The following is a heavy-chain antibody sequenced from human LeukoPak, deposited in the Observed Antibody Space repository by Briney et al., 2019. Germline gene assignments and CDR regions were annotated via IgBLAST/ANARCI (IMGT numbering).Heavy chain of an antibody. D-gene: IGHD4-23*01. CDR3: AKYLGGAGDGYLDD. J-gene: IGHJ6*03. CDR2: ISSSSGYI. Sequence: GGSLRLSCAASGFTFSSYSMNWVRQAPGKGLEWVSSISSSSGYIYYADSVKGRFTISRDNAKNSLYLQMNSLRAEDTAVYYCAKYLGGAGDGYLDDWGKGTPVTVSS. CDR1: GFTFSSYS. V-gene: IGHV3-21*01.